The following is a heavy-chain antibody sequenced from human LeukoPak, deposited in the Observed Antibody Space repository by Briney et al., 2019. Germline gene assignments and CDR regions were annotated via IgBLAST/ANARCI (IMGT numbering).Heavy chain of an antibody. CDR3: ARGRVSSSTWCSTYYYYFYMDV. Sequence: SETLSLTCTVSDDSITIYYWSWIRQPPGKGLEWIGYIDHTGSTNYNPSLNSRVTISRDTSKNHFSLKLSSATAADTAVYFCARGRVSSSTWCSTYYYYFYMDVWGKGSTVTVSS. V-gene: IGHV4-59*01. CDR2: IDHTGST. J-gene: IGHJ6*03. CDR1: DDSITIYY. D-gene: IGHD6-13*01.